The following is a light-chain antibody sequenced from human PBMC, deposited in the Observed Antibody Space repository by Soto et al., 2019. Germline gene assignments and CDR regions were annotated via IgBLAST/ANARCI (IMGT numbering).Light chain of an antibody. CDR3: MQGTHWPPLT. Sequence: QSVLTQPRSVSGSPGQSVTISCTGTSSDVGAYNYVSWYQQHPGNAPKLMIYDVTKRPSGVPDRFSGSKSANTASLTISGLQAEDEGDYYCMQGTHWPPLTFGGGTK. CDR1: SSDVGAYNY. CDR2: DVT. V-gene: IGLV2-11*01. J-gene: IGLJ2*01.